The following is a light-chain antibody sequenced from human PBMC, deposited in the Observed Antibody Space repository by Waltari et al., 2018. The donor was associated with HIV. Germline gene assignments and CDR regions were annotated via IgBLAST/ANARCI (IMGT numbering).Light chain of an antibody. CDR3: QQYASSPIT. Sequence: EIVLTQSPGTLSLSPGERATLSCRASQSVRNNYLAWYQQKPGQAPRLIIYGASTRATGIPDRFSGSGSGTDFTLTISRLEPEDFAVYHCQQYASSPITFGQGTRLEIK. V-gene: IGKV3-20*01. CDR1: QSVRNNY. J-gene: IGKJ5*01. CDR2: GAS.